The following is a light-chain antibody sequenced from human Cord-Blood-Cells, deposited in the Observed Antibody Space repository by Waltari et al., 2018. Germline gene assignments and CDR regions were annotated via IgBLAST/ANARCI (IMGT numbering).Light chain of an antibody. V-gene: IGKV2-28*01. J-gene: IGKJ1*01. CDR2: LGS. CDR1: QSLLYSNGYNY. Sequence: DIVMTQSLLSLPVTPGEPDPLPCRSSQSLLYSNGYNYLDWYLQKPGQSPQLLIYLGSNRASGVPDRFSGSGSGSDFTLKISRVEAEDVGVYYCMQALQTPWTFGQGTKLEIK. CDR3: MQALQTPWT.